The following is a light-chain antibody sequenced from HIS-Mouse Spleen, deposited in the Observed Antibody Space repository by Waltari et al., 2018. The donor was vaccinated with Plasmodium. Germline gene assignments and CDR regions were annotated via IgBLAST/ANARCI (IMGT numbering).Light chain of an antibody. CDR3: YSTDSSGNHRV. CDR1: ALPTKY. J-gene: IGLJ3*02. Sequence: SYELTQPPSVSVSPGQTARITCSGDALPTKYAYWYQQKSGQAPVLVIYEDSKRHSGIPERFSGSRSGTMATLTISGAQVEDEADYYCYSTDSSGNHRVFGGGTKLTVL. V-gene: IGLV3-10*01. CDR2: EDS.